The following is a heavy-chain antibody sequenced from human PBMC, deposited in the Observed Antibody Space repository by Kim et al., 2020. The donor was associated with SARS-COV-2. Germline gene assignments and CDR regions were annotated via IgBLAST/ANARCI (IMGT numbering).Heavy chain of an antibody. CDR2: IYYSGST. CDR3: SRDQISGWYRSFDY. J-gene: IGHJ4*01. V-gene: IGHV4-61*01. CDR1: GGSVSSGSYY. Sequence: SETLSLTCTVSGGSVSSGSYYWSWIRQPPGKGLEWIGYIYYSGSTNYNPSLKSRVTISVDTSKNQFSLKLSSVTAADTAVYYCSRDQISGWYRSFDYWG. D-gene: IGHD6-19*01.